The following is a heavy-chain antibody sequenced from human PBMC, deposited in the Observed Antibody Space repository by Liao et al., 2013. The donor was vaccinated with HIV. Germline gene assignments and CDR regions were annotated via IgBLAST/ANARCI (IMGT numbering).Heavy chain of an antibody. CDR1: GGSISSGSYY. D-gene: IGHD3-22*01. Sequence: QVQLQESGPGLVKPSQTLSLTCTVSGGSISSGSYYWSWIRQPAGKGLEWIGRIYTSGSTNYNPSLKSRVTISVDTSKNQFSLKLSSATAADTAVYYCARTGAQWLRHAFDIWGQGTMVTVSS. CDR3: ARTGAQWLRHAFDI. V-gene: IGHV4-61*02. CDR2: IYTSGST. J-gene: IGHJ3*02.